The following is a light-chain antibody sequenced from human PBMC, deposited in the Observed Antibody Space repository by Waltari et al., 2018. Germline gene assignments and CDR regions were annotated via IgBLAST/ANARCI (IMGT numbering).Light chain of an antibody. V-gene: IGLV2-14*01. J-gene: IGLJ1*01. CDR1: DSDVGAYDF. Sequence: QSALTQPASVSGSPGQSITISCSGTDSDVGAYDFVSWYQQHPGKAPHLIIYEVSNRPSGISTRCSAAKTVNTASLTISGLQAEDEADYYCSSYTTSSAPGVFGTGTRVTVL. CDR3: SSYTTSSAPGV. CDR2: EVS.